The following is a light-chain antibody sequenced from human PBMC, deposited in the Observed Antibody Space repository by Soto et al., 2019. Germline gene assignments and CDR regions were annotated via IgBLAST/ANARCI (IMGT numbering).Light chain of an antibody. CDR1: QSVSSSY. J-gene: IGKJ1*01. CDR2: GAS. V-gene: IGKV3-20*01. Sequence: EIVITQSPVTLSVSPGEGATLSCRASQSVSSSYLAWYQQKPGQAPRLLIYGASSRATGIPDRFSGSGSGTDFTLTISRLEPEDFAVYYCQQYGSSPWTFGQGTKVDIK. CDR3: QQYGSSPWT.